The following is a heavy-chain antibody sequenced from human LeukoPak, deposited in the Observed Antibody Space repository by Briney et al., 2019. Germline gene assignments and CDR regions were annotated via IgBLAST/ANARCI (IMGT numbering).Heavy chain of an antibody. CDR1: GGTFSSYA. V-gene: IGHV1-2*02. CDR2: INPNSGGT. CDR3: ATDIAVAGKGTYYFDY. Sequence: ASVKVSCKASGGTFSSYAISWVRQAPGQGLEWMGWINPNSGGTNYAQKFQGRVTMTRDTSISTAYMELSRLRSDGTAVYYCATDIAVAGKGTYYFDYWGQGTLVTVSS. J-gene: IGHJ4*02. D-gene: IGHD6-19*01.